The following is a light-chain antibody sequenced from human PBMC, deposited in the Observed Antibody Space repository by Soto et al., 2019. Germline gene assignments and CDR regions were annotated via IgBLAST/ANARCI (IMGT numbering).Light chain of an antibody. Sequence: QSALTQPASVSGSPGQSIAISCTGTSRDVATYNLVSWYQQHPGKVPKLIIYEGSERPSGVSNRFSGSKSGNTASLTISGLQAEAEADYYCCSYSGSSTLLFGGGTKLTVL. V-gene: IGLV2-23*01. CDR1: SRDVATYNL. CDR2: EGS. CDR3: CSYSGSSTLL. J-gene: IGLJ2*01.